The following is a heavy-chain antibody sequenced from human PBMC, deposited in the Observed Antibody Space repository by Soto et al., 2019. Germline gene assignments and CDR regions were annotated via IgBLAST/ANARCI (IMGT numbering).Heavy chain of an antibody. Sequence: PSETLSLTCTVSGGSINNYYWTWIRQPPGMGLKRIGYVYYTGTTSYNPSLKSRVTISIYGSKNQISLKLSSVTAGDTAFYYCARLGGYYHSLDTWGQGTLVTVSS. CDR1: GGSINNYY. CDR2: VYYTGTT. CDR3: ARLGGYYHSLDT. D-gene: IGHD3-22*01. V-gene: IGHV4-59*08. J-gene: IGHJ5*02.